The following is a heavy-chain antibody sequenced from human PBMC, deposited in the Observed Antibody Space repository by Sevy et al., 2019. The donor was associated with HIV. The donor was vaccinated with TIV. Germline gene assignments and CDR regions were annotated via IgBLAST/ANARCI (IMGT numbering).Heavy chain of an antibody. J-gene: IGHJ4*01. CDR2: IRYDGSNK. CDR1: GFTFSSYG. D-gene: IGHD2-2*01. Sequence: GGSLRLSCAASGFTFSSYGMHWVRQAPGKGLEWVAFIRYDGSNKYYADSVKGRFTISRDNSKNTLYLQMNSLRAEDTAVYYCAGGYCSSSSCTRAIGYWGHGTLVTVSS. CDR3: AGGYCSSSSCTRAIGY. V-gene: IGHV3-30*02.